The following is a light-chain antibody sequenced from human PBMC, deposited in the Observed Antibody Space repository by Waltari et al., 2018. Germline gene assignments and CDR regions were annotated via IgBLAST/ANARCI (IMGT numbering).Light chain of an antibody. V-gene: IGLV2-14*03. CDR1: SRAVGTYHY. CDR2: DVS. Sequence: QSALTQPASVSGSPGQSHTISCTGTSRAVGTYHYSSCYQQHPGKAPKLMIFDVSIRPSGVSNRFSVSKSGNTASLTISGLQAEDEADYYCSSYISSSTLELFGGGTSLTVL. J-gene: IGLJ2*01. CDR3: SSYISSSTLEL.